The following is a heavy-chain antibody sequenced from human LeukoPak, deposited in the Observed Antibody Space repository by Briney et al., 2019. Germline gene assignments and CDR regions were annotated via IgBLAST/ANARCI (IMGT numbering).Heavy chain of an antibody. CDR2: ISSSSSYI. Sequence: PGGSLRLSCAASGFTFSSYSMNWVRQAPGKGLEWVSSISSSSSYIYYADSVKGRFTIPRDNAKNSLYLQMNSLRAEDTAVYYCARGVAAAGYYFDYWGQGTLVTVSS. D-gene: IGHD6-13*01. CDR3: ARGVAAAGYYFDY. CDR1: GFTFSSYS. V-gene: IGHV3-21*01. J-gene: IGHJ4*02.